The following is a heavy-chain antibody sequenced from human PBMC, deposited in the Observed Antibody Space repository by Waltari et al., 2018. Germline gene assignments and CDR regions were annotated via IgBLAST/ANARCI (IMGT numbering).Heavy chain of an antibody. CDR2: GNPESGET. J-gene: IGHJ5*02. Sequence: EVQVVQSGAEVKKPGATVKISCKISGYTFKNYYIHWVQQAPGQGLEWVGFGNPESGETIYTKKFQGRVAMTADLSTDTAYMELTSLRSEDTAVYYCETDFYDHWGQGTLVTVSA. CDR3: ETDFYDH. CDR1: GYTFKNYY. V-gene: IGHV1-69-2*01.